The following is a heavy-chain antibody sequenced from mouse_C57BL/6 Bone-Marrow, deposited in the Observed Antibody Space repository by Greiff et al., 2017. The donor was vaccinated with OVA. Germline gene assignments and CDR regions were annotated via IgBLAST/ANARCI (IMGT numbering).Heavy chain of an antibody. V-gene: IGHV1-61*01. CDR3: ARRGYYAWFAY. CDR1: GYAFSSSW. D-gene: IGHD1-1*01. CDR2: ISPSDSET. J-gene: IGHJ3*01. Sequence: VQRVESGPELVKPGASVKISCKASGYAFSSSWMDWVKQRPGQGLEWIGNISPSDSETHYNQKFKDKATLTVDKSSSAAYMQLSSLTSEDSAVYYCARRGYYAWFAYWGQGTLVTVSA.